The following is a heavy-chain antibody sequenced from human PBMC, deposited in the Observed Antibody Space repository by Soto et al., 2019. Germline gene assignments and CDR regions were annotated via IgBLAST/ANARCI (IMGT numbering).Heavy chain of an antibody. CDR3: ARVRGMTTVTSFDY. D-gene: IGHD4-17*01. CDR1: GGSLSSGGSY. Sequence: SETLSLTCTVSGGSLSSGGSYWSWIRQQPGKGLEGIGDINQSGSTNYNPSLKSRVTISVDTSKNQFSLKLSSVTAADTAVYYCARVRGMTTVTSFDYWGQGTLVTVSS. J-gene: IGHJ4*02. CDR2: INQSGST. V-gene: IGHV4-61*08.